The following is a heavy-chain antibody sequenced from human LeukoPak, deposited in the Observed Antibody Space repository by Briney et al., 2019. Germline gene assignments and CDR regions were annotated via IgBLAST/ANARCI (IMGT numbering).Heavy chain of an antibody. Sequence: GGSLRLSCAASGFTFSSYSMNWVRQAPGKGLEWVGRIKSKTDGGTTDYAAPVKGRFTISRDDSKNTLYLQMNSLKTEDTAVYYCTAIPAITIFGVVTNAFDIWGQGTMVTVSS. D-gene: IGHD3-3*01. J-gene: IGHJ3*02. CDR2: IKSKTDGGTT. V-gene: IGHV3-15*01. CDR1: GFTFSSYS. CDR3: TAIPAITIFGVVTNAFDI.